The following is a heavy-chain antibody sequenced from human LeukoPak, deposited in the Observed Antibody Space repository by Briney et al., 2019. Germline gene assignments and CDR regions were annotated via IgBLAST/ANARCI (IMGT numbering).Heavy chain of an antibody. CDR3: ARVAAAGVDWYFDL. Sequence: GGSLRLSCAASGFIFGNYLMSWVRQAPGKGLEWVANIKQDGSEKYYVDSVKGRFTISRDNAKNTLYLQMNSLRAEDTAVYYCARVAAAGVDWYFDLWGRGTLVTVSS. D-gene: IGHD6-13*01. J-gene: IGHJ2*01. CDR1: GFIFGNYL. V-gene: IGHV3-7*01. CDR2: IKQDGSEK.